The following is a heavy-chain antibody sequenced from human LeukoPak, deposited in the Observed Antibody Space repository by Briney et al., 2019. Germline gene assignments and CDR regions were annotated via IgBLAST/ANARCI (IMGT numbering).Heavy chain of an antibody. D-gene: IGHD3-3*01. J-gene: IGHJ4*02. Sequence: ASVKVSCKASGYTFTSYYMYWVRQAPGQGLEWMGIINTSGGRTSYAQKFQGRVTMTRDTSTSTVYMELSSLRSEDTAVYYCARYQEYYDFWTYWGQGTLVTVSS. CDR1: GYTFTSYY. CDR2: INTSGGRT. V-gene: IGHV1-46*01. CDR3: ARYQEYYDFWTY.